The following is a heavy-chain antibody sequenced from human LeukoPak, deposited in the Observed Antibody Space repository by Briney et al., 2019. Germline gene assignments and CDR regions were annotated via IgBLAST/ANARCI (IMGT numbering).Heavy chain of an antibody. CDR3: ARDTKQNCRGSSCYSGGFDS. CDR1: GGPISSGGYS. CDR2: IYDSGST. V-gene: IGHV4-61*08. Sequence: SETLSLTCAVSGGPISSGGYSWSWIRQPPGKGLEWIGYIYDSGSTKYNPSLKSRVTISVDTSKNQFSLKLSSVTAADTAVYYCARDTKQNCRGSSCYSGGFDSWGQGTLVTVSA. D-gene: IGHD2-15*01. J-gene: IGHJ4*02.